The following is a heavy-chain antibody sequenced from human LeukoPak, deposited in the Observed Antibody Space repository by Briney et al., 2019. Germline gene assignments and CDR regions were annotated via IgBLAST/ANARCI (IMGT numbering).Heavy chain of an antibody. D-gene: IGHD2-15*01. CDR3: AKEHCSGGSCPDY. CDR1: GFTFSDYY. V-gene: IGHV3-23*01. Sequence: GGSLRLSCAASGFTFSDYYMSWVRQAPGKGLEWVSAISGSGGSTYYADSVKGRFTISRDNSKNTLYLQMNSLRAEDTAVYYCAKEHCSGGSCPDYWGQGTLVTVSS. J-gene: IGHJ4*02. CDR2: ISGSGGST.